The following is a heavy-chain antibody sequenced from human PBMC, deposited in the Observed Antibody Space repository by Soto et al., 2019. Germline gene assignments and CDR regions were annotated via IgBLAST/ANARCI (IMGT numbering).Heavy chain of an antibody. D-gene: IGHD6-19*01. Sequence: EVQLLESGGGLVQPGGSLRLSCAASGFTFSSYAMSWVRQAPGKGLEWVSAISGSGGSTYYADSVKGRFTISRDNSKNTLYLQMNSLRAEDTAVYYCAKDGSVAVAGTRGYFDYWGQGTLVTVSS. CDR2: ISGSGGST. J-gene: IGHJ4*02. CDR3: AKDGSVAVAGTRGYFDY. V-gene: IGHV3-23*01. CDR1: GFTFSSYA.